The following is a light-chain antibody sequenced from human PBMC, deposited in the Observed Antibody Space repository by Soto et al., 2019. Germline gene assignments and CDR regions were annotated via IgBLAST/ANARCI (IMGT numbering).Light chain of an antibody. CDR2: EFD. CDR1: SSDVGGYNY. V-gene: IGLV2-14*01. Sequence: QSVLTQPASVSGSPGQSITISCTGTSSDVGGYNYVSWYQQHPGKAPKLLIFEFDNRPSEVSDRFSGSKSGNTACLTISGLQADDEADYYCSSYTSSNTLYVFGSGTKLTVL. CDR3: SSYTSSNTLYV. J-gene: IGLJ1*01.